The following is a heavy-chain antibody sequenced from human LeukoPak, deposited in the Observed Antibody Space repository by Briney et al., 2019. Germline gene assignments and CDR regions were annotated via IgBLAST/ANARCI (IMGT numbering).Heavy chain of an antibody. CDR1: GFTFSSYA. CDR2: ISGSGGST. Sequence: GGSLRLSCAASGFTFSSYAMSWVRQAPGKGLEWVSAISGSGGSTYYADSVKGRFTISRDNSKNTLYLQMNSLRAEDTAVYYCAKELRDSSSWYNNWFDPWGQGTLVTVSS. V-gene: IGHV3-23*01. J-gene: IGHJ5*02. D-gene: IGHD6-13*01. CDR3: AKELRDSSSWYNNWFDP.